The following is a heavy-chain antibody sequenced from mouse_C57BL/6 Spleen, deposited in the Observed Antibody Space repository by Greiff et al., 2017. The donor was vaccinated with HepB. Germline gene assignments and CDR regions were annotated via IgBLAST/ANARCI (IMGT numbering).Heavy chain of an antibody. D-gene: IGHD4-1*01. CDR1: GYAFSSSW. V-gene: IGHV1-82*01. Sequence: QVHVKQSGPELVKPGASVKISCKASGYAFSSSWMNWVKQRPGKGLEWIGRIYPGDGDTNYNGKFKGKATLTADKSSSTAYMQLSSLTSEDSAVYFCARGTGNWYFDVWGTGTTVTVSS. CDR3: ARGTGNWYFDV. CDR2: IYPGDGDT. J-gene: IGHJ1*03.